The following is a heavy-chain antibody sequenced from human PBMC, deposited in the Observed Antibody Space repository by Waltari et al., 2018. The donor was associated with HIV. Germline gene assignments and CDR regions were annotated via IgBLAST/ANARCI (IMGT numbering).Heavy chain of an antibody. CDR3: ARVYYDSSGYYGAAGY. J-gene: IGHJ4*02. CDR1: GYTFTSYD. D-gene: IGHD3-22*01. Sequence: QVQLVQSGAEVKKPGASVKVSCQDSGYTFTSYDINWVRQATGQGLEWMGWMNPNSGNTGYAQKFQGRVTMTRNTSISTAFMEVSSLRSEDTAVYYCARVYYDSSGYYGAAGYWGQGTLVTVSS. V-gene: IGHV1-8*01. CDR2: MNPNSGNT.